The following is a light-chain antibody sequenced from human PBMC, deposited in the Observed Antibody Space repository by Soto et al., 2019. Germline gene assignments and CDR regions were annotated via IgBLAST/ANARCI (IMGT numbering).Light chain of an antibody. CDR3: QHYKSYPWT. CDR2: DVS. CDR1: QGISSW. J-gene: IGKJ1*01. Sequence: DIQMTQSPSTLSASVGDRVTITCRASQGISSWLAWYQQKPGKAPKLLIYDVSSLESGVPSRFSGSGSETEFTLTISSLQPDDFAIYYCQHYKSYPWTFGQGTKVDIK. V-gene: IGKV1-5*01.